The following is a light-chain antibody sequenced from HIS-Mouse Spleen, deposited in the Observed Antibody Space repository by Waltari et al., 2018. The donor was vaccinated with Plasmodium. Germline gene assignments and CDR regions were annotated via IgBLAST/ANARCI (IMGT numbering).Light chain of an antibody. V-gene: IGKV1-39*01. J-gene: IGKJ1*01. CDR3: QQSYSTWT. CDR2: AAS. Sequence: DIQMTQSPSSLSASVGDRVTITCRASQSISSYLNWYQQKPGKAPKLLIYAASSLQSGVPSRFSGSGSGTDFFLTISSLQPEDFATYYCQQSYSTWTFGQGTKVEIK. CDR1: QSISSY.